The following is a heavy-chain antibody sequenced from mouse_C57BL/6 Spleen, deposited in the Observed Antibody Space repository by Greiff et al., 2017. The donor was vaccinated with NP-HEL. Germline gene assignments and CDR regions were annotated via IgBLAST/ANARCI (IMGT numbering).Heavy chain of an antibody. V-gene: IGHV1-52*01. Sequence: QVQLKQPGAELVRPGSSVKLSCKASGYTFTNYWMHWVKQRPIQGLEWIGNIDPSDSETHYNQKFKDKATLTVDKSSTTAYMQLSSLTSEDSAVYYCARVYYGYYWFAYWGQGTLVTVSA. D-gene: IGHD2-3*01. CDR3: ARVYYGYYWFAY. J-gene: IGHJ3*01. CDR1: GYTFTNYW. CDR2: IDPSDSET.